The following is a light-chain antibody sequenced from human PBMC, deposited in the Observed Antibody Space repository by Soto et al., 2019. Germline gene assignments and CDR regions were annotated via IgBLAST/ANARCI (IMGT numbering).Light chain of an antibody. CDR3: QQSYIAPRT. J-gene: IGKJ1*01. CDR2: AAA. Sequence: IQLTQSPSSLSASVGDRVTITCRASQGISSYLAWYQQKPGKAPKLLVYAAATLQTGVPSRFSGTGSGTDFTLTISSLHPEDFATYYCQQSYIAPRTFGQGTKVDIK. CDR1: QGISSY. V-gene: IGKV1-39*01.